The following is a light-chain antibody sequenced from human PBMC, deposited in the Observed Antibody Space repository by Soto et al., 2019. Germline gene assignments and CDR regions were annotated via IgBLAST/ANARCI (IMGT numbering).Light chain of an antibody. CDR1: RSITTW. CDR3: QHYNNFPYT. J-gene: IGKJ2*01. V-gene: IGKV1-5*03. Sequence: DIQMTQSPSTLSAFVGDRVTITCRASRSITTWLAWYQQKPGKAPNLLISKASNLESGVPSRFSGTGSGTEFTLTLSSLQPDDFATYYCQHYNNFPYTFGQGTKLEIK. CDR2: KAS.